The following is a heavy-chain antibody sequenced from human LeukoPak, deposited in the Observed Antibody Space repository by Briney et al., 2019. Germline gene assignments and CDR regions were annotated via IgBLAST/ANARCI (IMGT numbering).Heavy chain of an antibody. Sequence: SVKVSCKASGGTFDNYAVNWVREAPGLGLEWMGRIIAMLGKTNTAQKFQGGVTFTADKSTGTAYMELTHLRPDDTAVYFSARGLFGGLAAAPFDHWGQGTLVTVSP. V-gene: IGHV1-69*04. J-gene: IGHJ4*02. D-gene: IGHD2-2*01. CDR2: IIAMLGKT. CDR1: GGTFDNYA. CDR3: ARGLFGGLAAAPFDH.